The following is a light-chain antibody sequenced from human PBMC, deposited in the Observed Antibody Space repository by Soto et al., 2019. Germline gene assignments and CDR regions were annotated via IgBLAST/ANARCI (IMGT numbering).Light chain of an antibody. V-gene: IGKV3-20*01. J-gene: IGKJ1*01. Sequence: EIVLTQSPGTLSLSPGERASLSCRASQSVNSGYIAWYRQKPGQAPNLLIFGVSTRATGIPDRFRGSGSGTDVTLTISRLEPEDFAVYFCHQYGFSPATFGQGTKVEVK. CDR3: HQYGFSPAT. CDR2: GVS. CDR1: QSVNSGY.